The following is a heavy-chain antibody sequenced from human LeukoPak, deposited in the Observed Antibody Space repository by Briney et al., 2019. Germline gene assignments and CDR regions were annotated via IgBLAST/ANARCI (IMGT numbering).Heavy chain of an antibody. CDR1: GGSISSYY. CDR3: ARAAYYMDV. CDR2: IYYSGST. Sequence: SETLSLTCTVSGGSISSYYWSWIRQPPSKGLEWIGYIYYSGSTNYSPPLKSRVTISVDTSKNQFSLKLSSVTAADTAVYYCARAAYYMDVWGKGTTVTVSS. V-gene: IGHV4-59*01. J-gene: IGHJ6*03.